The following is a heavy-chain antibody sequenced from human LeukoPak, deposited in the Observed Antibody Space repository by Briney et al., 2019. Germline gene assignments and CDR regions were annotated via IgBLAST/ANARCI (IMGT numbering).Heavy chain of an antibody. Sequence: GGSLRLSCAASGFTFSSYAMHWVRQAPGKGLEWVAVISYDGSNKYYADSVKGRFTISRDNSKNTLYLQMNSLRAEDTAVYYCASPSSSGAFDYWAREPWSPSPQ. CDR1: GFTFSSYA. CDR2: ISYDGSNK. V-gene: IGHV3-30-3*01. D-gene: IGHD6-13*01. CDR3: ASPSSSGAFDY. J-gene: IGHJ4*02.